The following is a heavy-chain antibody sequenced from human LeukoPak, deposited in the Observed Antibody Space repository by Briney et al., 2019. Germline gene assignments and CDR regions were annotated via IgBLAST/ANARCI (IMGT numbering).Heavy chain of an antibody. V-gene: IGHV3-11*06. J-gene: IGHJ4*02. CDR2: ISSSNSYT. CDR1: GFTFSDYY. Sequence: GGSLRLSCAASGFTFSDYYMSWIRQAPGKGLEWVSYISSSNSYTNYADSVKGRFTISRDNAKNSLYLQMNSLRAEDTAVYYCARARGSGSYSYYFDYWGQGTPVTVSS. CDR3: ARARGSGSYSYYFDY. D-gene: IGHD3-10*01.